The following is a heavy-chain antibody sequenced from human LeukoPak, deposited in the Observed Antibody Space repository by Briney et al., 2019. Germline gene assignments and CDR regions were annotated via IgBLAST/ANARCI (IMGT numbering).Heavy chain of an antibody. V-gene: IGHV1-8*03. CDR3: ARVTHSSPSTYYYDSSGYYYFDY. CDR2: MNPNSGNT. J-gene: IGHJ4*02. Sequence: ASVKVSCKASGYTFTSYDINWVRQATGQGLEWMGWMNPNSGNTGYAQKFQGRVTITRNTSISTAYMELSSLRSEDTAVYYCARVTHSSPSTYYYDSSGYYYFDYWGQGTLVTVSS. CDR1: GYTFTSYD. D-gene: IGHD3-22*01.